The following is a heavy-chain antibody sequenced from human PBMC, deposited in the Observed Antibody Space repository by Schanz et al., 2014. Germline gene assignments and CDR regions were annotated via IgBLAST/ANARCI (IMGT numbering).Heavy chain of an antibody. CDR1: GFTFSSYG. CDR2: ISGSGGST. CDR3: RLWFGELYYGMDV. V-gene: IGHV3-23*04. Sequence: VQLVESGGGLVKPGGSLRLSCTASGFTFSSYGMNWVRQAPGKGLEWVSVISGSGGSTYYADSVKGRFTISRDNSKNTLYLQMNSLRAEDTAVYYCRLWFGELYYGMDVWGQGTTVTVSS. J-gene: IGHJ6*02. D-gene: IGHD3-10*01.